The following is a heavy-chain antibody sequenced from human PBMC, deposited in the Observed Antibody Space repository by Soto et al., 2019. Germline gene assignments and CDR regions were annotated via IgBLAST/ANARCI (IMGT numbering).Heavy chain of an antibody. J-gene: IGHJ4*01. D-gene: IGHD3-22*01. CDR2: ISSSGSTL. CDR1: GFTFSDYY. Sequence: GGSLRLSCAASGFTFSDYYMSWFRQAPGKGLEWLSYISSSGSTLYYADSVKGRFTISRDNAKNSLYLQINSLRAEDTAVYYCARDRYSSGCHPFAHWGHGTRVTVSS. V-gene: IGHV3-11*01. CDR3: ARDRYSSGCHPFAH.